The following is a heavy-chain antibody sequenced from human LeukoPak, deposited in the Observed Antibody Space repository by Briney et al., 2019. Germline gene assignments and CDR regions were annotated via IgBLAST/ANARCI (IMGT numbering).Heavy chain of an antibody. D-gene: IGHD3-9*01. CDR3: VRDTITYDIFTGSPDY. CDR2: IRYDGSKE. J-gene: IGHJ4*02. CDR1: GFTFSKYG. Sequence: GGSLRLSCEVSGFTFSKYGMHWVRQAPGKGLEWVSTIRYDGSKEYYADSVRGRFTISRDNSGNTLFLQMDSLGAEDTAVYYCVRDTITYDIFTGSPDYWGQGTLVIVSS. V-gene: IGHV3-30*02.